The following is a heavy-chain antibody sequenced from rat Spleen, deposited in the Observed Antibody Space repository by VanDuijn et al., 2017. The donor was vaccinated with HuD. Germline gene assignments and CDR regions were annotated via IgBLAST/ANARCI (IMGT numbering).Heavy chain of an antibody. CDR2: ISTSGGST. CDR1: GFTFSNYD. J-gene: IGHJ2*01. V-gene: IGHV5-25*01. CDR3: ARGGFDY. Sequence: EVQLVESGGGLVQPGRSLKLSCAASGFTFSNYDMAWVRQAPTKGLEWVASISTSGGSTYYRDSVKGRFTVSRDNAKSTLYLQIDSLSAEDTATYYCARGGFDYWGQGVMVTVSS.